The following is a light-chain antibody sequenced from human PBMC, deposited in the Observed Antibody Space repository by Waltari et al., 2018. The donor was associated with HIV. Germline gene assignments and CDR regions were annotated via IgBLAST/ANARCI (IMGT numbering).Light chain of an antibody. CDR2: DVS. Sequence: QSALTQPRSVPGPPAQSVPISCTGTSSDVGDYNPVSWYQQHPDKAPKLMIYDVSKWPSGVPDRFSGSKSGNTASLTISGLQAEDEADYYCCSYAGTYSYVFGARTKITVL. V-gene: IGLV2-11*01. CDR3: CSYAGTYSYV. CDR1: SSDVGDYNP. J-gene: IGLJ1*01.